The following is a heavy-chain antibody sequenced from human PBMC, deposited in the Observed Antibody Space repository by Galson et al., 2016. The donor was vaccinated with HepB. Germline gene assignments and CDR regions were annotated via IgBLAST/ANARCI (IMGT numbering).Heavy chain of an antibody. CDR3: ARVGGYVWGSYRSPRAFDV. Sequence: SVKVSCKASGGTFSSHTISWVRQAPGQGLEWMGGIIPISVTTKYAQKFQGRVTISADESTTTAYMELSSLRSEDTAVYYCARVGGYVWGSYRSPRAFDVLGQGTMVTVSS. D-gene: IGHD3-16*02. CDR1: GGTFSSHT. J-gene: IGHJ3*01. CDR2: IIPISVTT. V-gene: IGHV1-69*13.